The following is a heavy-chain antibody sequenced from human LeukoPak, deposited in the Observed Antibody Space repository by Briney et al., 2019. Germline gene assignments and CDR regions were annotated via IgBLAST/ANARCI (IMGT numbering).Heavy chain of an antibody. J-gene: IGHJ4*02. V-gene: IGHV3-49*04. CDR3: TRDTFSYGSGNYLGY. D-gene: IGHD3-10*01. CDR1: GFTFGDYA. Sequence: GGSLRLSCTASGFTFGDYAMSWVRQAPGKGLEWVGFIRSKAYGGTTEYAASVKGRFAISRDDSKSIAYLQMNSLKTEDTAVYYCTRDTFSYGSGNYLGYWGQGTLVTVSS. CDR2: IRSKAYGGTT.